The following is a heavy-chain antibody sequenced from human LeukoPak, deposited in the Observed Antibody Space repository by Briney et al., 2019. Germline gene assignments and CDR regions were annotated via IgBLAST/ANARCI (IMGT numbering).Heavy chain of an antibody. J-gene: IGHJ4*02. CDR2: ISGSGGST. Sequence: GGSLRLSCAASGFTFSSYAMSWVRQAPGKGLEWVSAISGSGGSTYYADSVKGRFTISRDNSKNALYLQMNGLRAEDTAVYYCAKEVIDHSSGYYFGPTFGSDYWGQGTLVTVSS. CDR3: AKEVIDHSSGYYFGPTFGSDY. V-gene: IGHV3-23*01. CDR1: GFTFSSYA. D-gene: IGHD3-22*01.